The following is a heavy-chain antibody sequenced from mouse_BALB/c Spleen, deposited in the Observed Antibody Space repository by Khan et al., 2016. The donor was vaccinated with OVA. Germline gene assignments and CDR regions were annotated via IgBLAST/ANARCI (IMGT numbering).Heavy chain of an antibody. Sequence: QVQLQQSGAELVRAGASVKLSCEASGYTFTSYWMNWVKQSPEQGLEWIGRIDPYDSETHYNQNFKDKAILTVDKSSSTAYMQLSSLTSEDSAVYFCARNPFAYWGQGTLVTVSA. J-gene: IGHJ3*01. CDR3: ARNPFAY. CDR1: GYTFTSYW. CDR2: IDPYDSET. V-gene: IGHV1-52*01.